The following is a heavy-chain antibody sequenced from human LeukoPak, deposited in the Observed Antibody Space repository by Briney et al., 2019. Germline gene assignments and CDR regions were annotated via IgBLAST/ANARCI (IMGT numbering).Heavy chain of an antibody. CDR1: GGSFSGYY. CDR3: ASRGSYSYGRRYYYYYMDV. CDR2: INHSGST. D-gene: IGHD5-18*01. V-gene: IGHV4-34*01. J-gene: IGHJ6*03. Sequence: SETLSLTCAVYGGSFSGYYWSWIRQPPGRGLEWIGEINHSGSTNYNPSLKSRVTISVDTSKNQFSLKLSSVTAADTAVYYCASRGSYSYGRRYYYYYMDVWGKGTTVTISS.